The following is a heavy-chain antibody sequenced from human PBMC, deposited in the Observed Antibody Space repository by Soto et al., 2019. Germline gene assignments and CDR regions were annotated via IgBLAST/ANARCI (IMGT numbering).Heavy chain of an antibody. CDR3: ARVGHFGDYIPY. V-gene: IGHV1-18*01. D-gene: IGHD4-17*01. J-gene: IGHJ4*02. CDR1: GYTFTNYN. Sequence: ASVKVSCKASGYTFTNYNINWVRQAPGQGLEWMGWISTYNGNTNYAQKFQGRVTMTTDTSSNTAYMELTSLKSDDTAMYYCARVGHFGDYIPYWGLG. CDR2: ISTYNGNT.